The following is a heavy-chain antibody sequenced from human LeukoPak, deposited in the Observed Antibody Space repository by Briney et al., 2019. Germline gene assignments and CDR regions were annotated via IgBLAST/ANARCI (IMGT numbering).Heavy chain of an antibody. J-gene: IGHJ6*03. CDR2: IYYTGSP. V-gene: IGHV4-59*01. D-gene: IGHD3-3*01. CDR3: ARGGHDYDFWSGYYTYYYYMDV. CDR1: GGSISSYY. Sequence: SETLSLTCTVAGGSISSYYWNWIRPPPGKRLEWSGYIYYTGSPNYNPSLKRRVTISVDTSKNQFSLKLNSVTAADTAVYYCARGGHDYDFWSGYYTYYYYMDVWGKGTTVTVSS.